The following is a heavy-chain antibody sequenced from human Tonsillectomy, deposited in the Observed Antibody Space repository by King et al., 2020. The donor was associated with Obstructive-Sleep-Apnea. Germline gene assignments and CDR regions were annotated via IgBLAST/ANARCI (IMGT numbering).Heavy chain of an antibody. V-gene: IGHV3-9*01. D-gene: IGHD6-19*01. CDR2: ISWNSGSI. CDR1: GFNFDDYA. J-gene: IGHJ4*02. Sequence: VQLVESGGGLVRPGRSLRLSCAASGFNFDDYAMHWVRQAPGKGLEWVSGISWNSGSIGYADSWKGRFTISRDNAKNSLFLQINRLRPEDTALYYCAKDLSSGWYSPLDYWGQGTLVTVSS. CDR3: AKDLSSGWYSPLDY.